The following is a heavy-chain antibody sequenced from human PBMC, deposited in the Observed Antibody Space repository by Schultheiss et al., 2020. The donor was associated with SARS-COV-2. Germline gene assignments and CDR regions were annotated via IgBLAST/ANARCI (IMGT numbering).Heavy chain of an antibody. CDR2: IHTSGNT. V-gene: IGHV4-4*07. D-gene: IGHD1-26*01. CDR3: TRDSREHHVYGMDV. CDR1: GGSISSYY. Sequence: SETLTLTCTVSGGSISSYYWNWIRQPPGKGLEWIGRIHTSGNTNYNPSLKSRVTISLDASKNQFILKLSSVTAADTAVYYCTRDSREHHVYGMDVWGQGTTVTVSS. J-gene: IGHJ6*02.